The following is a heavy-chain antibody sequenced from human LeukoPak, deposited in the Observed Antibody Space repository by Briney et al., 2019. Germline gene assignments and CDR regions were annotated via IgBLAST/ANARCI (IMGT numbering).Heavy chain of an antibody. CDR2: INPNSGGT. D-gene: IGHD2-2*01. V-gene: IGHV1-2*02. CDR1: GDTFTRYY. CDR3: ARGRDLDCSSTSCSMFDY. J-gene: IGHJ4*02. Sequence: ASVKVSCKASGDTFTRYYMHWGRQAPGQGLEWRGWINPNSGGTNYAQNFQGRVTMTRDTSINTAYMKLSTLTSDDTAVYYCARGRDLDCSSTSCSMFDYWGQGTLVTVSS.